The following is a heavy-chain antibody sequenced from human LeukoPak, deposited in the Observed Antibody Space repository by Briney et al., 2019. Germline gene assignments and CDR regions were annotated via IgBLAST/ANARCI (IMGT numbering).Heavy chain of an antibody. CDR3: ARAIAAGGFDY. Sequence: PSETLSLTCTVSGGSISSYYWSWIRQPPGKGLEWIGYIYYSGSTNYNPSLKSRVTMSVDTSKNQFSLKLSSVTAADTAVYYCARAIAAGGFDYWGQGTLVTVSS. CDR2: IYYSGST. V-gene: IGHV4-59*12. J-gene: IGHJ4*02. D-gene: IGHD6-13*01. CDR1: GGSISSYY.